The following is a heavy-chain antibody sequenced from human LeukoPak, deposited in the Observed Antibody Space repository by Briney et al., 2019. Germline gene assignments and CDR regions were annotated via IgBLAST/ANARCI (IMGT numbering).Heavy chain of an antibody. D-gene: IGHD2-2*01. J-gene: IGHJ5*02. CDR3: ARRLTQYDCFDP. Sequence: SQTLSLTCAISGDSVPSNSVTWNWIRQSPSRGLEWLGRTYYRSTWYNDYAVSVRGRITVNPDTSKNQFPPHLNSVTPEDTAVYYCARRLTQYDCFDPWGQGILVTVSS. CDR2: TYYRSTWYN. V-gene: IGHV6-1*01. CDR1: GDSVPSNSVT.